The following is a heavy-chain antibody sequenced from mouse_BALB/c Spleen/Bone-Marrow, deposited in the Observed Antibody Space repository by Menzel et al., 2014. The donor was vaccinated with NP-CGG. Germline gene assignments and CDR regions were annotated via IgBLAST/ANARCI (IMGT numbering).Heavy chain of an antibody. CDR1: GYSFTGYF. CDR3: ARDYYDYYFDC. Sequence: DVKLVESGPELVKPGASVKISCKASGYSFTGYFMNWVMQSHGKSLEWIGRINPYNGDTFYNQKFKGKATLTVDKSSSTAHMELRSLASEDSAVYYCARDYYDYYFDCWGQGTTLTVSS. V-gene: IGHV1-20*02. J-gene: IGHJ2*01. D-gene: IGHD2-4*01. CDR2: INPYNGDT.